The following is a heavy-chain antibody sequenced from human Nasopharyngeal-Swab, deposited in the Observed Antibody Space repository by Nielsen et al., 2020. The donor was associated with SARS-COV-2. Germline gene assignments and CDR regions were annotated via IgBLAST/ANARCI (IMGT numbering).Heavy chain of an antibody. V-gene: IGHV4-59*01. CDR3: ARDQRSGWFDAFDI. J-gene: IGHJ3*02. CDR2: IYYSGST. Sequence: WIRQPPGKGLEWIGYIYYSGSTNYNLSLKSRVTISVDTSKNQFSLKLSSVTAADTAVYYCARDQRSGWFDAFDIWGQGTMVTVSS. D-gene: IGHD6-19*01.